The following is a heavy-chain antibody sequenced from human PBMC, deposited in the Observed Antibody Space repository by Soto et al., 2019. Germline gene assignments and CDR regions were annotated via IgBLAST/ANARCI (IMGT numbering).Heavy chain of an antibody. D-gene: IGHD4-17*01. V-gene: IGHV3-48*02. CDR1: GFTFSSYS. J-gene: IGHJ6*02. CDR3: ARGRTVTHYYYYYGMDV. CDR2: ISSSSGTI. Sequence: GGSLRLSCAASGFTFSSYSMNWVRQAPGKGLEWVSYISSSSGTIYYADSVKGRFTISRDNAKNSLYLQMNSLRDEDTAVYYCARGRTVTHYYYYYGMDVWGQGTTVTVSS.